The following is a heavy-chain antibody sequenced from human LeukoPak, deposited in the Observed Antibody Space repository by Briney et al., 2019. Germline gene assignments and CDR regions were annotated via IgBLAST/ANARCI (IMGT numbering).Heavy chain of an antibody. V-gene: IGHV3-23*01. J-gene: IGHJ4*02. CDR2: ISGGGGSA. CDR3: AKPRNKLYPFDY. D-gene: IGHD3-16*02. Sequence: PGGSLRLSCAASGFTFTSYSMNWVRQAPGKGLEWVSTISGGGGSAYYADSVKGRFTISRDNSKNTLYLQMNSLRAEDTAVYYCAKPRNKLYPFDYWGQGTLVTVSS. CDR1: GFTFTSYS.